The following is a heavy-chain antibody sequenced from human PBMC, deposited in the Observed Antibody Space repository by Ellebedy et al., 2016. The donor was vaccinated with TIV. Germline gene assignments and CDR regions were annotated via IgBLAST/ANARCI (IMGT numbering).Heavy chain of an antibody. CDR2: INQAGSEE. V-gene: IGHV3-7*01. CDR3: ARSPATGTVDY. J-gene: IGHJ4*02. Sequence: GGSLRLSXAVSGFTFSNYWMSWVRQAPGKGLEWVANINQAGSEEYYVDSVKGRFTISRDNGKNSLFLQMNSLRAEDTALYYCARSPATGTVDYWGQGTLVTVSS. D-gene: IGHD6-13*01. CDR1: GFTFSNYW.